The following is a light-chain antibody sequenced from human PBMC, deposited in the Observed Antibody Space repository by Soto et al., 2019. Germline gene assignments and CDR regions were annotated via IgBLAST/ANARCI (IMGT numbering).Light chain of an antibody. Sequence: EIVLTQSRGTLSLSPGEKATLSCRASQSVSSSYLAWYQQKPGQAPRPLIYGASSRAIGIPDRFSGSGSGTDFTLTISRLEPEDFAVYYCQQYGSSPWTFGQGTK. CDR3: QQYGSSPWT. V-gene: IGKV3-20*01. J-gene: IGKJ1*01. CDR2: GAS. CDR1: QSVSSSY.